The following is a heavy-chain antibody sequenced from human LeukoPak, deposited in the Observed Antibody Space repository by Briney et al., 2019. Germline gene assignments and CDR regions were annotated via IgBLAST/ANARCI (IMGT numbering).Heavy chain of an antibody. CDR2: MYYSGNT. CDR3: ALCGQWQSSGTDD. Sequence: SQTLSLTCTVSGASISSGGYYWSWIRHHPGKGLEWIGYMYYSGNTYYNPSLKSRVTISVDTSKNQFSLRSSSVTASDTGMYYCALCGQWQSSGTDDWGQGTLVTVSS. CDR1: GASISSGGYY. V-gene: IGHV4-31*03. J-gene: IGHJ4*02. D-gene: IGHD6-19*01.